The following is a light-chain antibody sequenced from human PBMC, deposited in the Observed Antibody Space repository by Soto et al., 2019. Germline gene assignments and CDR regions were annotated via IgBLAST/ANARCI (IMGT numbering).Light chain of an antibody. V-gene: IGKV3-15*01. Sequence: EIVMTQSPATLSVSPGERATLSCRASQSIANHLAWYQQKPGQTPRLLIYGASTRATGVPARFSGSGSGTEFTLTISSLQSEDFAVYYCQQYDTCPPHTFGWGTRLEIK. J-gene: IGKJ2*01. CDR2: GAS. CDR3: QQYDTCPPHT. CDR1: QSIANH.